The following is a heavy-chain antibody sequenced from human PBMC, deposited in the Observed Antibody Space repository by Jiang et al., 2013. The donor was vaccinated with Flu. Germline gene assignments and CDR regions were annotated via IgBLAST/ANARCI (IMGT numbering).Heavy chain of an antibody. Sequence: GIIPILGIANYAQKFQGRVTITADKSTSTAYMELSSLRSEDTAVYYCARDRGLNSRRRGYYGMDVWGQGTTVTVSS. D-gene: IGHD2/OR15-2a*01. V-gene: IGHV1-69*10. CDR2: IIPILGIA. J-gene: IGHJ6*02. CDR3: ARDRGLNSRRRGYYGMDV.